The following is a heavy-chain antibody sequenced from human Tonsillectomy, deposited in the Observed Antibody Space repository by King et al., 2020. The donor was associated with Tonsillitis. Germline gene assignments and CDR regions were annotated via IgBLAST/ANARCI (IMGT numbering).Heavy chain of an antibody. CDR1: GFTFSSYG. D-gene: IGHD5-18*01. CDR2: IHYDGSDK. V-gene: IGHV3-30*02. J-gene: IGHJ4*02. CDR3: AKVDTAMDFDY. Sequence: HVQLVESGGGVVQPGGSLRLSCAASGFTFSSYGMHWVRQAPGKGLEWVAFIHYDGSDKYYADSVKGRFTISRDNSKNTLYLQMNSLRAEDTAVYYCAKVDTAMDFDYWGQGTLVTVSS.